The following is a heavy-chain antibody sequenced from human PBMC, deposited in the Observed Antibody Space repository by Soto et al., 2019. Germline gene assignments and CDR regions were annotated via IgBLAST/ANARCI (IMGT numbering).Heavy chain of an antibody. V-gene: IGHV3-23*01. D-gene: IGHD5-18*01. CDR1: GFTFSSYA. J-gene: IGHJ4*02. CDR2: ISGSGGST. Sequence: GGSLSLSCAASGFTFSSYAMSWVRQAPGKGLEWVSAISGSGGSTYYADSVKGRFTISRDNSKNTLYLQMNSLRAEDTAVYYCAKEVGGGYSYGYYFDYWGQGTLVTVSS. CDR3: AKEVGGGYSYGYYFDY.